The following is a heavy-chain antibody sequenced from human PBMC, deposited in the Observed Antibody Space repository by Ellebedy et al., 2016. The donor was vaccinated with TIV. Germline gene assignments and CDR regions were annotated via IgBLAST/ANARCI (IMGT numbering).Heavy chain of an antibody. D-gene: IGHD3-16*01. CDR2: IYYSGST. CDR3: ARVGDLDLGEVDY. Sequence: SETLSLXXTVSGGSISSGGYYWSWIRQHPGKGLEWIGYIYYSGSTYYNPSLKSRVTISVDTSKNQFSLKLSSVTAADTAMYYCARVGDLDLGEVDYWGQGTLVTVSS. V-gene: IGHV4-31*03. J-gene: IGHJ4*02. CDR1: GGSISSGGYY.